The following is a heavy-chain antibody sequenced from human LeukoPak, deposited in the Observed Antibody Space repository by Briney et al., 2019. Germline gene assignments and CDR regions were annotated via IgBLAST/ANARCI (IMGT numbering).Heavy chain of an antibody. Sequence: ASVTVSCKASGYTFTGYYMHWVRQAPGQGLEWMGWINPNSGGTNYAQKFQGRVTMTRDTSISTAYMELSRLRSDDTAVYYCARESSGWTNWFDPWGQGTLVTVSS. D-gene: IGHD6-19*01. J-gene: IGHJ5*02. CDR2: INPNSGGT. CDR3: ARESSGWTNWFDP. CDR1: GYTFTGYY. V-gene: IGHV1-2*02.